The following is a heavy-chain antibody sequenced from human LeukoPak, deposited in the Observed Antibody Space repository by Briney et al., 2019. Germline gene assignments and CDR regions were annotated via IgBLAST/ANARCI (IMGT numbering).Heavy chain of an antibody. CDR1: GGSFSGYY. V-gene: IGHV4-34*01. D-gene: IGHD6-6*01. Sequence: SETLSLTCAVYGGSFSGYYWSWIRQPPGKGLEWIGEINHSGSTNYNPSLKSRVTISVDTSKNQFSLKLSSVTAADTAVYYCARRKRIAARLYAHDYWGQGTLVTVSS. J-gene: IGHJ4*02. CDR3: ARRKRIAARLYAHDY. CDR2: INHSGST.